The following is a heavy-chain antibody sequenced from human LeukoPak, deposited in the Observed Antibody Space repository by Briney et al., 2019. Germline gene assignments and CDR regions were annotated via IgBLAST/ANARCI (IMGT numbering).Heavy chain of an antibody. CDR3: AKGQLRGSGAGYYMDV. Sequence: PGRSLRLSCAASGFTFSSYGMHWVRQAPGKGLEWVAVISYDGSNKYYADSVKGRFTISRDNSKNTLYLQMNSLRAEDTAVYYCAKGQLRGSGAGYYMDVWGKGTTVTVSS. J-gene: IGHJ6*03. D-gene: IGHD3-10*01. CDR1: GFTFSSYG. CDR2: ISYDGSNK. V-gene: IGHV3-30*18.